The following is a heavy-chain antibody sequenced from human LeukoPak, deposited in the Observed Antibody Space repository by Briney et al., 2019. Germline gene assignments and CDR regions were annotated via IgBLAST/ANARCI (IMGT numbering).Heavy chain of an antibody. Sequence: GGSLKLSCAASGFTFSSYSMNWVRQAPGKGLEWVSSISSSRSYIYYADSLKGRFTISRDNAKKSLYLQMNSRRGEDTAVYYCARVAFDIWGQGTMVTVSS. J-gene: IGHJ3*02. V-gene: IGHV3-21*01. CDR3: ARVAFDI. CDR2: ISSSRSYI. CDR1: GFTFSSYS.